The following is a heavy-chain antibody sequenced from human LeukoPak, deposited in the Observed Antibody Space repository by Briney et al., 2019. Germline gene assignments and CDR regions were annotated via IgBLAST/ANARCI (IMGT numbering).Heavy chain of an antibody. CDR1: GYTFTSSA. CDR3: ARRAQWLVP. CDR2: ISGYDGNT. Sequence: ASVKVSCKASGYTFTSSAISWVRQAPGQGLEWMGWISGYDGNTKYARKFQGRVTMTTDTFTSTAYMELRNLTSDDTSVFYCARRAQWLVPWGQGTLVTVSS. V-gene: IGHV1-18*01. J-gene: IGHJ5*02. D-gene: IGHD6-19*01.